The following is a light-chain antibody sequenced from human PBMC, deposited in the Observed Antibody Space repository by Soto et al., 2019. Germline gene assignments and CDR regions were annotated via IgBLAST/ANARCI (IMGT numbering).Light chain of an antibody. CDR1: QSVSSY. Sequence: VLPQSPATLSFSPGERATLSCRASQSVSSYLAWYQQKPGQAPRLLIYDASNRATGIPARFSGSGSGTDFTLTISSLEPEDFAVYYCQQRSSWPRAFGQGTKVDIK. CDR2: DAS. CDR3: QQRSSWPRA. J-gene: IGKJ1*01. V-gene: IGKV3-11*01.